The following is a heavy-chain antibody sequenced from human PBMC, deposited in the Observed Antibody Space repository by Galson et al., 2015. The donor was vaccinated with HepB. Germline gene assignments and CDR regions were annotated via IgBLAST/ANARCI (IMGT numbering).Heavy chain of an antibody. V-gene: IGHV3-7*03. CDR2: IKQDGSEK. CDR3: ARACHRYSSSWYGDYYYYYGMDV. Sequence: SLRLSCAASGFTFSSYWMSWVRQAPGKGLEWVANIKQDGSEKYYVDSVKGRFTISRDNAKNSLYLQMNSLRAEDTAVYYCARACHRYSSSWYGDYYYYYGMDVWGQGTTVTVSS. CDR1: GFTFSSYW. D-gene: IGHD6-13*01. J-gene: IGHJ6*02.